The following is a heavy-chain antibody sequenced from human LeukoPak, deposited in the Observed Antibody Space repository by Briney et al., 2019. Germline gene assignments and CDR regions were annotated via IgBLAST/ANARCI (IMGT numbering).Heavy chain of an antibody. V-gene: IGHV1-2*06. CDR1: GYTFTDHG. J-gene: IGHJ4*02. Sequence: ASVKVSCKTSGYTFTDHGMHWVRQAPGQGLEWVGRISTSTGGTTYSQSFQGRVTMTRDTSISTGYMELSRLKSDDTAVYYCTRDHFGSYLAWGQGTLVTVSS. CDR3: TRDHFGSYLA. D-gene: IGHD1-26*01. CDR2: ISTSTGGT.